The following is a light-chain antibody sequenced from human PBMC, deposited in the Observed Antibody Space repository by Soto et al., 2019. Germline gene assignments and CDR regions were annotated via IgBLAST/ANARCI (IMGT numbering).Light chain of an antibody. J-gene: IGLJ1*01. CDR1: SSNIGNNA. CDR3: AAWDDSLNGPV. CDR2: YDD. V-gene: IGLV1-36*01. Sequence: QSALTQPPSVSEAPRQRVTISCSGSSSNIGNNAVNWYQQLPGKAPKLLIYYDDLLPSGVSDRFSGSKSGTSASLAISGLQSEDEADYYCAAWDDSLNGPVFGTGTKLTVL.